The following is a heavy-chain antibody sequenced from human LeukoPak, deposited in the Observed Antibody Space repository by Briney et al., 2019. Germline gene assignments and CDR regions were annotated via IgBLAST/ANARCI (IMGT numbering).Heavy chain of an antibody. CDR2: IKQEVSEK. CDR1: GFTFRGYC. D-gene: IGHD6-19*01. Sequence: GGSLRLSCAASGFTFRGYCMSWGRQAPGKGLEWVGNIKQEVSEKYSVDSLKGRFTISRDNAKNSVYLQMNSLRAEDTSVYYCARDWKGSGWTWAYWGQGTLVTVSS. V-gene: IGHV3-7*01. J-gene: IGHJ4*02. CDR3: ARDWKGSGWTWAY.